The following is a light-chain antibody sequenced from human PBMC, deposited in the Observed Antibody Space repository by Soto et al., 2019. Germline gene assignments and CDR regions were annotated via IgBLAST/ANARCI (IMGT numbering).Light chain of an antibody. CDR2: AAS. Sequence: DIQMTQSPSSLSASVGDRVTITCRASQSISSYLNWYQQKPGKAPNLLIYAASSLPSGVPSRFSGSGSGTDFTLSISSLQPEDFATYYCQQSYSTPRTFGQGTQVEIK. V-gene: IGKV1-39*01. CDR1: QSISSY. CDR3: QQSYSTPRT. J-gene: IGKJ1*01.